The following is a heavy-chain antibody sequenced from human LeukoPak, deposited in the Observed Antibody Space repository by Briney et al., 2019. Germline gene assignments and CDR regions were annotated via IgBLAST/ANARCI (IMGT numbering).Heavy chain of an antibody. V-gene: IGHV3-48*03. J-gene: IGHJ6*04. CDR3: ARDDGDYHYYYGMDV. CDR1: GFTFSSYE. Sequence: GGSLRLSSAASGFTFSSYEMNWVRQAPGTGLEWVSYVSSSGSTIYYADSVKGRFTISRDNAKNSLYLQMNSLRAEDTAVYYCARDDGDYHYYYGMDVWGKGTTVTVSS. D-gene: IGHD4-17*01. CDR2: VSSSGSTI.